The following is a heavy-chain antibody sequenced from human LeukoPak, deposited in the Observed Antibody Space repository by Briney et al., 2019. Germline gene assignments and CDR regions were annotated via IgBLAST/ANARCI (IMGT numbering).Heavy chain of an antibody. V-gene: IGHV1-2*02. Sequence: ASVKVSCKASGYTFTGYYMHWVRQAPGQGLEWMGWINPNSGGTNNAQKFQGRVTMTRDMSISTAYMELSRLRSDDTAVYYCARGFYGDYGVHWFDPWGQGTLVTVSS. D-gene: IGHD4-17*01. CDR2: INPNSGGT. CDR3: ARGFYGDYGVHWFDP. J-gene: IGHJ5*02. CDR1: GYTFTGYY.